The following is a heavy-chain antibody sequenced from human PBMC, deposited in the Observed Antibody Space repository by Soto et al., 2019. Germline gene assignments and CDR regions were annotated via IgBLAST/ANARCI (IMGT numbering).Heavy chain of an antibody. J-gene: IGHJ4*02. V-gene: IGHV3-33*01. CDR1: GFSFNNFG. CDR3: ARDPSHGSGSYLDY. D-gene: IGHD3-10*01. Sequence: GGSLRLSCVASGFSFNNFGMHWVRQAPGKGLEWVAVIWYDGSNKYYADSVKGRFTISRDNSKNTLYLQMSSLRAEDTAVYFCARDPSHGSGSYLDYWGPGALVTV. CDR2: IWYDGSNK.